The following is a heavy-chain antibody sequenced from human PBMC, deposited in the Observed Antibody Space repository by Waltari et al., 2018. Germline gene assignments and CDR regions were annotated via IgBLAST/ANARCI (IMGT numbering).Heavy chain of an antibody. J-gene: IGHJ4*02. V-gene: IGHV4-39*01. D-gene: IGHD5-12*01. CDR3: ARGDGYNYHFFDY. Sequence: QLQLQESGPGLVKPSETLSLTCPVSGGSISSSSYYWGWIRQPPGKGLEWIGSIYYSGSTYYNPSLKSRVTISVDTSKNQFSLKLSSVTAADTAVYYCARGDGYNYHFFDYWGQGTLVTVSS. CDR1: GGSISSSSYY. CDR2: IYYSGST.